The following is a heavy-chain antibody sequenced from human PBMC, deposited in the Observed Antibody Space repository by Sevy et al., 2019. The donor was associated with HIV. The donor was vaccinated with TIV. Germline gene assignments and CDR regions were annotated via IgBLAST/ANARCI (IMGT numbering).Heavy chain of an antibody. J-gene: IGHJ6*02. CDR1: GGSISSGAYY. Sequence: SETLSLTCTVSGGSISSGAYYWSWIRQHPGKGLEWIGYIYYSGSTYYTPSLKSRVTISVDTSRNQFSLKMSSVTAADTAVYYCARDSRDSAPEVWGQGTTVTVSS. CDR2: IYYSGST. CDR3: ARDSRDSAPEV. V-gene: IGHV4-31*03. D-gene: IGHD2-2*01.